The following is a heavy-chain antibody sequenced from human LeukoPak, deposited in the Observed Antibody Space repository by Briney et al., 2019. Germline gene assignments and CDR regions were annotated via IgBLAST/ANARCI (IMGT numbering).Heavy chain of an antibody. CDR2: INPSGGST. D-gene: IGHD6-13*01. CDR3: ARNERKGPGIAAAGTLDY. Sequence: ASVKVSCKASVYTFTSYYMHWVRQAPGQGLEWMGIINPSGGSTSYAQKFQGRVTMTRDTSTSTVYMELSSLRSEDTAVYYCARNERKGPGIAAAGTLDYWGQGTLVTVSS. V-gene: IGHV1-46*01. J-gene: IGHJ4*02. CDR1: VYTFTSYY.